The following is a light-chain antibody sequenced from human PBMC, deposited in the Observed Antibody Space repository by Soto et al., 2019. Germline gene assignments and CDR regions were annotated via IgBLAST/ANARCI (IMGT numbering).Light chain of an antibody. CDR1: QSVSSN. V-gene: IGKV3D-15*01. Sequence: EIVMTQSPATLSVSPGERATLSCRASQSVSSNFAWYQQRPAQAPRLLIYDVSTRATGVPTRFSGSGSGTEFTLTISSLQSEDFAVYYCQQYYRSSWTFGQGTKVEIK. J-gene: IGKJ1*01. CDR3: QQYYRSSWT. CDR2: DVS.